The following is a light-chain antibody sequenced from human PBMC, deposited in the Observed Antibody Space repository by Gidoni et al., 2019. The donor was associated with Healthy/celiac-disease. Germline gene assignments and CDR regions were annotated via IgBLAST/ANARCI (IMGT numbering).Light chain of an antibody. CDR2: EVS. CDR3: SSYAGSNNLGL. J-gene: IGLJ3*02. Sequence: QSALTQPPSAYGSPGQSVTISCTGTSNDVGYYNYVSWYQQHPGKAPKIMIYEVSKRPSGVPDRFSGSKSGNTASLTVSGLQAEDEADYYCSSYAGSNNLGLFGGGTKLTVL. V-gene: IGLV2-8*01. CDR1: SNDVGYYNY.